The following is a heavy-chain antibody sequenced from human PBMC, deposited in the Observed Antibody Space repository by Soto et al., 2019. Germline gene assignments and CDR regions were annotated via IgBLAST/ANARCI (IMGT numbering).Heavy chain of an antibody. CDR2: IYYSGST. CDR1: GGSVSSGSYY. CDR3: ARGSGTYSGYVTESDFDY. J-gene: IGHJ4*02. Sequence: QVQLQESGPGLVKPSETLSLTCTVSGGSVSSGSYYWSWIRQPPGKGLEWIGYIYYSGSTNYNPSLKSRVTISVDTSKNQFSLKLSSVTAADTAVYYCARGSGTYSGYVTESDFDYWGQGTLVTVSS. V-gene: IGHV4-61*01. D-gene: IGHD5-12*01.